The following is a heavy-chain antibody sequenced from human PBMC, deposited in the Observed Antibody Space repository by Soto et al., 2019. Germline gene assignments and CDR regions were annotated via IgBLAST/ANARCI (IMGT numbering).Heavy chain of an antibody. CDR3: ARARQGERGYSYGRPYYFDY. Sequence: PGGSLRLSCAASGFTFSSYWMHWVRQAPGKGLVWVSRINSDGSSTSYADSVKGRFTISRDNAKNTLYLQMNSLRAEDTAVYYCARARQGERGYSYGRPYYFDYWGQGTLVTVSS. V-gene: IGHV3-74*01. CDR1: GFTFSSYW. CDR2: INSDGSST. D-gene: IGHD5-18*01. J-gene: IGHJ4*02.